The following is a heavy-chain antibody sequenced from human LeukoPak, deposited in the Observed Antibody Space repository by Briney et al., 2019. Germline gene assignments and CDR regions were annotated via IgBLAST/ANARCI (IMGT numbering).Heavy chain of an antibody. J-gene: IGHJ6*02. Sequence: SSETEALICTVSGDSINSYYWSWIRQPPGKGLEWIGYIYFSGNTKYNPSLENRVTISVDMSKSQFYLTLRSVTAADTAVYFCARDLNHGCNYYYYGLDLWGRGTMVTVSS. D-gene: IGHD3-9*01. CDR2: IYFSGNT. CDR3: ARDLNHGCNYYYYGLDL. V-gene: IGHV4-59*01. CDR1: GDSINSYY.